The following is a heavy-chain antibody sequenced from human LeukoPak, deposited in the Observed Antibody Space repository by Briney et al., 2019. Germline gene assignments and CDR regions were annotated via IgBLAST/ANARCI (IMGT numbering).Heavy chain of an antibody. CDR3: ARDQQQLNDAFDI. CDR1: GGTFSSYA. J-gene: IGHJ3*02. Sequence: SVKVSCKASGGTFSSYAISWVRQAPGQGLEWMGGIIPIFGTANYAQKFQGRVTITADESTSTAYMELSSLRSEDTAVYYCARDQQQLNDAFDIWGQGTMVTVSS. D-gene: IGHD6-13*01. V-gene: IGHV1-69*01. CDR2: IIPIFGTA.